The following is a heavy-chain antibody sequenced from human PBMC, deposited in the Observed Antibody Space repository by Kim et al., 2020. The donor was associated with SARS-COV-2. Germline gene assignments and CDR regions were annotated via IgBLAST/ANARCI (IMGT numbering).Heavy chain of an antibody. Sequence: ADSVKGRFTISRDNSKTTLYLQMNSLRAEDTAVYYCAKDLSSSWYGAFDIWGQGTMVTVSS. CDR3: AKDLSSSWYGAFDI. D-gene: IGHD6-13*01. J-gene: IGHJ3*02. V-gene: IGHV3-23*01.